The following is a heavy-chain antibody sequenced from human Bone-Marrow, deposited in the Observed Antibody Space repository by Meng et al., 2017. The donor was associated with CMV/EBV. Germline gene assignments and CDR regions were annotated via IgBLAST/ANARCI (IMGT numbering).Heavy chain of an antibody. CDR1: GYTFTGYY. V-gene: IGHV1-2*02. CDR2: INPNSGGT. J-gene: IGHJ4*02. Sequence: ASVKVSCKASGYTFTGYYMHWVRQAPGQGLEWMGWINPNSGGTNYAQKFQGRVTMTRDTSISTAYMELSRLRSDDTAVYYCASGNYDFRSGYLLDYWGQGTLVTVSS. CDR3: ASGNYDFRSGYLLDY. D-gene: IGHD3-3*01.